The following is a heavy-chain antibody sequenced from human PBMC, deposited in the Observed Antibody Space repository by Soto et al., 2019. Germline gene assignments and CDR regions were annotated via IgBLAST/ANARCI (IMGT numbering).Heavy chain of an antibody. CDR1: SGSIRRDY. J-gene: IGHJ4*02. D-gene: IGHD1-26*01. Sequence: SETLSLTCTVSSGSIRRDYWNWIRQPAGKGLEWIGRIYTSGNTYYNPSLKSRVSMALDTSKNQFSLNLTSVTAADTAIYYCERDTTNFAFDYWGPGILVTVSS. V-gene: IGHV4-4*07. CDR3: ERDTTNFAFDY. CDR2: IYTSGNT.